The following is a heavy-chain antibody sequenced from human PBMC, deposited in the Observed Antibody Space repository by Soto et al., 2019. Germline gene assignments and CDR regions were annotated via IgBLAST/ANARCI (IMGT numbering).Heavy chain of an antibody. CDR3: ARGVRFEQQLVPGYYGMDV. Sequence: GASVKVSCKASGGTFISYAISWVRQAPGQGLEWMGGIIPIFGTTNYAQKFQGRVTITADESTSTAYMELSSLRSEDTAVYYCARGVRFEQQLVPGYYGMDVWGQGTTVTVSS. V-gene: IGHV1-69*13. J-gene: IGHJ6*02. D-gene: IGHD6-13*01. CDR2: IIPIFGTT. CDR1: GGTFISYA.